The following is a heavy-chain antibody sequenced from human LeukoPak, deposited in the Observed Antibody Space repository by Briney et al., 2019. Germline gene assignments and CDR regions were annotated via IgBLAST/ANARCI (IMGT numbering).Heavy chain of an antibody. D-gene: IGHD3-22*01. CDR2: INPNSGGT. CDR1: GYTFTGYY. CDR3: ARDSDSSGYYQYYFDY. J-gene: IGHJ4*02. Sequence: ASVKVSCKASGYTFTGYYMHWVRQAPGQGLEWMGWINPNSGGTNYAQKFQGRVTMTRDTSISTAYMALSRLRSDDAAVYYCARDSDSSGYYQYYFDYWGQGTLVTVSS. V-gene: IGHV1-2*02.